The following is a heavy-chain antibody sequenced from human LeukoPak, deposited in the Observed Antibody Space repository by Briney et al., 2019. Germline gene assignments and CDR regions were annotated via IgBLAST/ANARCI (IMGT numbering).Heavy chain of an antibody. CDR2: INHSGST. J-gene: IGHJ5*02. CDR3: ARGKYSSSWYLGFLPKPYNWFDP. CDR1: GGSFSGYY. V-gene: IGHV4-34*01. Sequence: SETLSLTCAVYGGSFSGYYWSWIRQPPGKGLEWIGEINHSGSTNYNPSLKSRVTISVDTSKNQFSLKLSSVTAADTAVYYCARGKYSSSWYLGFLPKPYNWFDPWGQGTLVTVSS. D-gene: IGHD6-13*01.